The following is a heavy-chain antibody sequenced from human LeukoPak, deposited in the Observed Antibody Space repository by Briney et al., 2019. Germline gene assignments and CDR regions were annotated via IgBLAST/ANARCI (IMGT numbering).Heavy chain of an antibody. CDR3: ARGTDSSGYPCFDY. CDR1: GFTFSSYA. J-gene: IGHJ4*02. Sequence: GGSLRLSCAASGFTFSSYAMHWVRQAPGKGLEWVAVISYDGSNKYYADSVKGRFTISRDNSKNTLYLQMNSLRAEDTAVYYCARGTDSSGYPCFDYWGQGTLVTVSS. V-gene: IGHV3-30*04. CDR2: ISYDGSNK. D-gene: IGHD3-22*01.